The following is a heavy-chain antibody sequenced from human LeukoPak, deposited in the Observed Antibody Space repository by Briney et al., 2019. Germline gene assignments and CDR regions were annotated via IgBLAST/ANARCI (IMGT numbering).Heavy chain of an antibody. J-gene: IGHJ4*02. D-gene: IGHD6-19*01. CDR3: ASESSGPGDFDY. Sequence: SVKVSCKASGGTFSSYAISWVRQAPGQGLEWMGGIIPIFGTANYAQKFQGRVTITADKSTSTAYMELSSLRSEDTAVYYCASESSGPGDFDYWGQGTLVTVSS. V-gene: IGHV1-69*06. CDR2: IIPIFGTA. CDR1: GGTFSSYA.